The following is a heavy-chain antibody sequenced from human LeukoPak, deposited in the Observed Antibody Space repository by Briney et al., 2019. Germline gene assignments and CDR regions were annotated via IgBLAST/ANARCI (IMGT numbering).Heavy chain of an antibody. V-gene: IGHV2-5*01. J-gene: IGHJ4*02. CDR2: IYWNDDK. CDR3: ARSLWFGDLSHFDY. CDR1: GFSLSTSEVA. D-gene: IGHD3-10*01. Sequence: SGPTLVKPTQTLTLTCSLYGFSLSTSEVAVGWIRQPPGKALEWLALIYWNDDKRYRPSLQSRLTLTKDTSKNQVVLTMTNMDPVDTATYYCARSLWFGDLSHFDYWGQGTVVTVSS.